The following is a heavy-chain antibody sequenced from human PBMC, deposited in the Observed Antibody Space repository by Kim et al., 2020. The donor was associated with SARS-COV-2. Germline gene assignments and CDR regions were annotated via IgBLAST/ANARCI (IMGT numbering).Heavy chain of an antibody. J-gene: IGHJ4*02. CDR3: ARDRRLSGVPEPVEDF. V-gene: IGHV3-23*01. CDR2: ITYNSDET. Sequence: GGSLRLSCVASGFSFRNYGMTWVRQSPGKGLEWVSAITYNSDETHYGDSVKGRFTVSRDNSKNTQYLQMNSLRVEDTAIYYCARDRRLSGVPEPVEDFWGQGTLVTVSS. CDR1: GFSFRNYG. D-gene: IGHD1-1*01.